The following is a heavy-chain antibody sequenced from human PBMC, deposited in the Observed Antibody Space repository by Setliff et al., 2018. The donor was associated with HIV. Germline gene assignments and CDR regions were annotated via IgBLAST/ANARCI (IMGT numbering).Heavy chain of an antibody. V-gene: IGHV4-39*01. CDR1: GGSVSSSPFY. CDR3: ARHGHFYDSSSSDAFDI. CDR2: LHYTGTT. J-gene: IGHJ3*02. D-gene: IGHD3-22*01. Sequence: SETLSLTCTVSGGSVSSSPFYWGWIRQPPGKGLEWIGSLHYTGTTYYNSSLKTRVTISADTSRNQLSLTLTSVTAADTAVYYCARHGHFYDSSSSDAFDIWGHGTMVTVSS.